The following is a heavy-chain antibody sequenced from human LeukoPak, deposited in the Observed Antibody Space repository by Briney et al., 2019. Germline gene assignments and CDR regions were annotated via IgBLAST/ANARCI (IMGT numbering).Heavy chain of an antibody. CDR1: GYTFTGYY. D-gene: IGHD3-10*01. J-gene: IGHJ3*02. CDR2: INPNSGGT. CDR3: ARSPSDYYVSGSYSGAFDI. V-gene: IGHV1-2*02. Sequence: ASVKVSCKASGYTFTGYYMHWVRQAPGQGLEWMGWINPNSGGTNYAQKFQGRVTMTRDTSISTAYMELSRLRSDDTAVYYCARSPSDYYVSGSYSGAFDIWGQGTMVTVSS.